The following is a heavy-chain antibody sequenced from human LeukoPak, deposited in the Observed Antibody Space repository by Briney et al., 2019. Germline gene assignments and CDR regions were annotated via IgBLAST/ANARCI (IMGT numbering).Heavy chain of an antibody. D-gene: IGHD2-8*02. CDR2: IKQDGSEK. Sequence: GGSLRLSCAASGFTFNNYAMSWVRQAPGKGLEWVANIKQDGSEKYYVDSVKGRFTISRDNAKNSLYLQMNSLRAEDTAVYYCARYWSKEAFDYWGQGTLVTVSS. CDR3: ARYWSKEAFDY. J-gene: IGHJ4*02. CDR1: GFTFNNYA. V-gene: IGHV3-7*01.